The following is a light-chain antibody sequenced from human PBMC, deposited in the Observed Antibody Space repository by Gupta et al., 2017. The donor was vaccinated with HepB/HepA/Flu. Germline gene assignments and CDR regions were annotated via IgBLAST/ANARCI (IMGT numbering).Light chain of an antibody. Sequence: AWGQTVRITCQGDSLRSYYASWYQQKPGQAPVLVIYGKNNRPSEIPDRFSGSSSGNTASLTITGAQAEDEADYYCKSGDRSGTLVVFGGGTKLTVL. CDR1: SLRSYY. CDR3: KSGDRSGTLVV. CDR2: GKN. J-gene: IGLJ2*01. V-gene: IGLV3-19*01.